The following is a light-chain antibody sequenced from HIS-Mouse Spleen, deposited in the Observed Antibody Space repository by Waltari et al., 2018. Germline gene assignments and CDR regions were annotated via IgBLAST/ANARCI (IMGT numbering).Light chain of an antibody. J-gene: IGLJ3*02. CDR1: SLRSYY. CDR3: NSRDSSGNHWV. CDR2: GKN. Sequence: SSELTQDPAVSVALGQTVRITCQGDSLRSYYASWYQQKPGQAPVLVIYGKNNRPSGIPGRCAGSSSGNTASLTITGAQAEDEADYYCNSRDSSGNHWVFGGGTKLTVL. V-gene: IGLV3-19*01.